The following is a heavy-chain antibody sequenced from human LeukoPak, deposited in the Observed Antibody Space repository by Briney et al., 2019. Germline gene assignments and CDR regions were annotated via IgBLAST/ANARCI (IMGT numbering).Heavy chain of an antibody. CDR3: ARAKVTTVFLDY. V-gene: IGHV3-21*01. CDR2: ISSSSSYI. D-gene: IGHD4-17*01. J-gene: IGHJ4*02. Sequence: GGSLRLSCAASGFTFSSYSMNWVRQAPGKGLEWVSSISSSSSYIYYADSVKGRFTISRDNAKNSLYLQMNSLRAEDTAVYYCARAKVTTVFLDYWGQGTLSPSPQ. CDR1: GFTFSSYS.